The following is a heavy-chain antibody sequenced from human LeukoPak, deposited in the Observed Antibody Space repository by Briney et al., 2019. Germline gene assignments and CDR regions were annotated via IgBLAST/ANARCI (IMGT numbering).Heavy chain of an antibody. CDR1: GFTFSNYW. D-gene: IGHD3-10*01. CDR2: IKQDGSDR. CDR3: ARGSTVLLWFGELSPTEGHFDY. Sequence: GGSLRLSCVASGFTFSNYWMTWVRQAPGKGLEWVATIKQDGSDRYYVDSVKGRFTISRDNAKNTLYLQMNSLRAEDTAVYYCARGSTVLLWFGELSPTEGHFDYWGQGTLVTVSS. J-gene: IGHJ4*02. V-gene: IGHV3-7*01.